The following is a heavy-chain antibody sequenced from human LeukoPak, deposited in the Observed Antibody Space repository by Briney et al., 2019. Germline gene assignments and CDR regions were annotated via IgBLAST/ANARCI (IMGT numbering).Heavy chain of an antibody. CDR2: ISSSSSYI. D-gene: IGHD3-22*01. CDR1: GFTFSSYS. Sequence: PGGSLRLSCAASGFTFSSYSMNWVRQAPGKGLEWVSSISSSSSYIYYADSVKVRFTISRDNAKNSLYLQMNSLRAEDTAVYYCARVPYYYDSSGYLFDYWGQGTLVTVSS. V-gene: IGHV3-21*01. CDR3: ARVPYYYDSSGYLFDY. J-gene: IGHJ4*02.